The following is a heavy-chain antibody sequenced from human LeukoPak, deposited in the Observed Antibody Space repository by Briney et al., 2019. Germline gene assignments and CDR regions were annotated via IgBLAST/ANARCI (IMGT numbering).Heavy chain of an antibody. CDR3: ARGPYSGYVHYYYYYGMDV. CDR1: GGSISSYY. D-gene: IGHD5-12*01. J-gene: IGHJ6*02. Sequence: PSETLSLTCTVSGGSISSYYWSWIRQPPGKGLEWIGYIYYSGSTNYNPSLKSRVTISVDTSKNQFSLKLSSVTAADTAVYYCARGPYSGYVHYYYYYGMDVWGQGTTVTVSS. CDR2: IYYSGST. V-gene: IGHV4-59*01.